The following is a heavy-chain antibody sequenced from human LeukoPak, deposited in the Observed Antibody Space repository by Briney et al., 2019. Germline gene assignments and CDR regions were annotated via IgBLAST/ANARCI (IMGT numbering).Heavy chain of an antibody. V-gene: IGHV3-48*04. CDR1: GFSFSTHS. CDR3: ARGGIPHHSDNTGYFFGQF. CDR2: ISISGSSR. Sequence: GGSLRLSCAASGFSFSTHSMTWVRLAPGKGLEWLSFISISGSSRHYADSVKGRFTISRDNAENSVYLQMNSLRTEDTAVYYCARGGIPHHSDNTGYFFGQFWGQGTRVTVSS. J-gene: IGHJ4*02. D-gene: IGHD3-22*01.